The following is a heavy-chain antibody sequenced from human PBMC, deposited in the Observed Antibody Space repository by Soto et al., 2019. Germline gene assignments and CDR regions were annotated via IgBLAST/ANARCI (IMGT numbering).Heavy chain of an antibody. CDR1: GFTFSSYA. J-gene: IGHJ6*03. CDR2: ISSNGGST. CDR3: ARDGSQPKYSGYEIETYYYYMDV. D-gene: IGHD5-12*01. Sequence: GGSLRLSCAASGFTFSSYAMHWVRQAPGKGLEYVSAISSNGGSTYYANSVKGRFTISRDNSKNTLYLQMGSLRAEDMAVYYCARDGSQPKYSGYEIETYYYYMDVWGKGTTVTVSS. V-gene: IGHV3-64*01.